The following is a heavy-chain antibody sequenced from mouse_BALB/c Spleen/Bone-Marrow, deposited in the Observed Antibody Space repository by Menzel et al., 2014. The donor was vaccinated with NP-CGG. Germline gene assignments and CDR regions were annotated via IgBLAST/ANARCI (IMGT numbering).Heavy chain of an antibody. Sequence: EVKLMESGGGLVQPGGSRKLSCAASGFTFSSFGMHWVRQAPEKGLEWIAYISSDSGAIFYAHTVKGRFTISRDNPKNTLFLQMTGLRSEDTAICFCTRGGNWEDFDYWGQGTTLTVSS. CDR2: ISSDSGAI. CDR3: TRGGNWEDFDY. V-gene: IGHV5-17*02. D-gene: IGHD4-1*01. CDR1: GFTFSSFG. J-gene: IGHJ2*01.